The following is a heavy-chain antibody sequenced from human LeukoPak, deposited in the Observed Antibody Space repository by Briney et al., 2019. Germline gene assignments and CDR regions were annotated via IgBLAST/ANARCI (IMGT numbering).Heavy chain of an antibody. D-gene: IGHD1-26*01. CDR3: AKDPVGAPDYFDY. Sequence: PGGSLRLSCAASGFTFSSYAMSWVRQAPGKGLEWVSAISGSGGSTYYADSVKGRFTISRDNSKNTLYLQMNGLRAEDTAVYYCAKDPVGAPDYFDYWGQGTLVTVSS. J-gene: IGHJ4*02. CDR2: ISGSGGST. V-gene: IGHV3-23*01. CDR1: GFTFSSYA.